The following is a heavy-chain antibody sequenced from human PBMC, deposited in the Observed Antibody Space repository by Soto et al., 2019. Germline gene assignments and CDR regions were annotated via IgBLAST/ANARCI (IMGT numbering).Heavy chain of an antibody. CDR3: ARENVNSKGWYVVDY. J-gene: IGHJ4*02. D-gene: IGHD3-16*01. CDR1: GYTFTSHG. V-gene: IGHV1-18*01. Sequence: VQLVQSGAEVKKPGASVKVSCKASGYTFTSHGINWVRRAPGQGLEWMGWISAHNGNTKYAEKSKXXXNXXTEPSTSTAYMALRSLRSDDTAVYYCARENVNSKGWYVVDYWGQGTLVTVSS. CDR2: ISAHNGNT.